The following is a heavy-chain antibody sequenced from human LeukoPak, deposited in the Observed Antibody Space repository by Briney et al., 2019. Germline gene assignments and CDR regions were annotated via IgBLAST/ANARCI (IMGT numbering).Heavy chain of an antibody. D-gene: IGHD5-12*01. J-gene: IGHJ3*02. Sequence: SETLSLTCTVSGGSISSYYWTWIRQPPGKGLEWIAYTHYSGTTNYNPSLKSRVSISVDTSKNQFSLRLSSVTAADTAVYYCARDRGRVATAGAFDIWGQGTMVTVSS. CDR2: THYSGTT. CDR3: ARDRGRVATAGAFDI. CDR1: GGSISSYY. V-gene: IGHV4-59*12.